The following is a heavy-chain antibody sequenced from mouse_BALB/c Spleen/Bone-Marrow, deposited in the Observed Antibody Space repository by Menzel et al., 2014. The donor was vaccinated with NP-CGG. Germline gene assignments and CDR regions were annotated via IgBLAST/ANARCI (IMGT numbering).Heavy chain of an antibody. D-gene: IGHD1-1*01. CDR2: IYPGNSDT. Sequence: VQLQQSGTVLARPGASVKMSCKASGYTFTSYWMHWVKQRPGQGLEWIGAIYPGNSDTSYNQKFKGKAKLTAVTSTSTAYMELSSLTNEDSAVYYCTRVYYYGSAWFAYWGQGTLVTVSA. V-gene: IGHV1-5*01. CDR3: TRVYYYGSAWFAY. J-gene: IGHJ3*01. CDR1: GYTFTSYW.